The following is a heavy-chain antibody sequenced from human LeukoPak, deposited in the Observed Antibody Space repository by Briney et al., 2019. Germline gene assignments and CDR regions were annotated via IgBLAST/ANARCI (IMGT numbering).Heavy chain of an antibody. V-gene: IGHV4-39*07. CDR2: IYYSGST. CDR3: ARVGWAAAGHWAFDI. D-gene: IGHD6-13*01. J-gene: IGHJ3*02. Sequence: SETLSLTCTVSGGSISSSSYYWGWIRQPPGKGLEWIGSIYYSGSTYYNPSLKSRVTMSVDTSKNQFSLKLSSVTAADTAVYYCARVGWAAAGHWAFDIWGQGTMVTVSS. CDR1: GGSISSSSYY.